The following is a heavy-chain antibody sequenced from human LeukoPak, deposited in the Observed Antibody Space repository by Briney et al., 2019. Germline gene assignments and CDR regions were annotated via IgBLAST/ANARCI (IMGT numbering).Heavy chain of an antibody. V-gene: IGHV3-73*01. CDR3: TTMTTVDY. D-gene: IGHD4-17*01. Sequence: GGSLRLSCEASGFTFSGSAMHWVRQASGKGLVWVGRIRSKANSYATAYAASVKGRFTISRDDSKNTAYLQMNSLKTEDTAVYYCTTMTTVDYWGQGTLVTVSS. J-gene: IGHJ4*02. CDR1: GFTFSGSA. CDR2: IRSKANSYAT.